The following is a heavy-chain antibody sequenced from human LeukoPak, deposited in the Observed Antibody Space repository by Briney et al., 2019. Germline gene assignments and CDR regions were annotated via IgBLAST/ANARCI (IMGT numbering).Heavy chain of an antibody. CDR2: ISSNGGST. CDR3: ASGGYGDPFDY. V-gene: IGHV3-64*04. J-gene: IGHJ4*02. Sequence: GGSLRLSCSASGFTFSSYAMHWVRQASGKGLEYVSAISSNGGSTYYADSVKGRFTIPRDNAKNSLYLQMNSLRAEDTAVYYCASGGYGDPFDYWGQGTLVTVSS. D-gene: IGHD4-17*01. CDR1: GFTFSSYA.